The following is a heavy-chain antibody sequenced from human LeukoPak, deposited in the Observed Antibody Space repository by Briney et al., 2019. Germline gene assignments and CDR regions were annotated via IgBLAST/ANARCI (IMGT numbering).Heavy chain of an antibody. CDR2: IYYSGST. V-gene: IGHV4-39*07. Sequence: KSSETLSLTCTVSGGSISSSSYYWGWIRQPPGKGLEWIGSIYYSGSTYYNPSLKSRVTISVDTSKNQFSLKLSSVTAADTAVYYCARGLMWELLHDAFDIWGQGTMVTVSS. CDR3: ARGLMWELLHDAFDI. D-gene: IGHD1-26*01. CDR1: GGSISSSSYY. J-gene: IGHJ3*02.